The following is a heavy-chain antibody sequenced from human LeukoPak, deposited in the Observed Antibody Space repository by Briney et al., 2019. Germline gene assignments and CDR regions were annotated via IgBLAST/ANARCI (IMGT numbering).Heavy chain of an antibody. Sequence: SETLSLTCTVSGGSISSSSYYWGWIRQPPGRGLEWTGSIYYSGSTYYNPSLKSRVTISVDTSKNQFSLKLSSVTAADTAVYYCARTLDVWGKGTTVTVSS. V-gene: IGHV4-39*01. CDR1: GGSISSSSYY. CDR2: IYYSGST. J-gene: IGHJ6*04. CDR3: ARTLDV.